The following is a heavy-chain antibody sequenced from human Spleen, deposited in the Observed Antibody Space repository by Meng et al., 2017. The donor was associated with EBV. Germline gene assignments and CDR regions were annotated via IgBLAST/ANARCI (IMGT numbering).Heavy chain of an antibody. CDR2: IYSGGRT. D-gene: IGHD6-25*01. CDR3: ARDAPAIDY. J-gene: IGHJ4*02. Sequence: EVELVGPGGGLFQPGGSLRLSCAVSGLTVSNNYMSWVRQAPGKGLEWVAVIYSGGRTNYAGSVKGRFTISRDNSKNTLYLQMDSLRAEDTAVYYCARDAPAIDYWGQGTLVTVSS. V-gene: IGHV3-53*01. CDR1: GLTVSNNY.